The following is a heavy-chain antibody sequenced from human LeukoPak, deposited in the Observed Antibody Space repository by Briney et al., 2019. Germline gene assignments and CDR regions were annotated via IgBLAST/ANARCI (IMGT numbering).Heavy chain of an antibody. CDR2: ISWNSGSI. Sequence: GRSLRLSCAASGFTFDDYAMHWVRQAPGKGLEWVSGISWNSGSIGYADSVKGRFTISRDNAKNSLYLQMNSLRAEDTALYYCALGYSSSWYRGLFDYWGQGTLVTVPS. CDR1: GFTFDDYA. J-gene: IGHJ4*02. CDR3: ALGYSSSWYRGLFDY. D-gene: IGHD6-13*01. V-gene: IGHV3-9*01.